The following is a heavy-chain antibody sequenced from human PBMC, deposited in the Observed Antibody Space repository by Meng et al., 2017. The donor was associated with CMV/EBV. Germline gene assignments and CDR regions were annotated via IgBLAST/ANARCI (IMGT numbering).Heavy chain of an antibody. CDR2: IYYSGST. CDR1: GGSISSSSYY. J-gene: IGHJ5*02. CDR3: AGGGKIGYCSGGSCYPTGMNWFDP. D-gene: IGHD2-15*01. Sequence: SETLSLTCTVSGGSISSSSYYWGWIRQPPGKGLEWIGSIYYSGSTYYNPSLKSRVTISVDTSKNQFSLKLSSVTAADTAVYYCAGGGKIGYCSGGSCYPTGMNWFDPWGQGTLVTVS. V-gene: IGHV4-39*01.